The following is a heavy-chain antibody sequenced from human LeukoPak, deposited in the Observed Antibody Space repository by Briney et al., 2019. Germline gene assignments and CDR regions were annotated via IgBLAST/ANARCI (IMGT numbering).Heavy chain of an antibody. J-gene: IGHJ6*04. CDR1: GGSISSYY. V-gene: IGHV4-59*01. CDR3: ARDSLVRGVSYGMDV. CDR2: IYYSGST. D-gene: IGHD3-10*01. Sequence: SETLSLTCTVSGGSISSYYWSWIRQPPGKGLEWIGYIYYSGSTNYNPSLTSRVTISVDTSKNQFSLKLSSVTAAATAVYYCARDSLVRGVSYGMDVWGKGTTVTVSS.